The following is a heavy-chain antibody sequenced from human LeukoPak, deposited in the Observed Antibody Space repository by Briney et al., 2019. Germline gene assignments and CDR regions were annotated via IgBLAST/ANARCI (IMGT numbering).Heavy chain of an antibody. D-gene: IGHD2-21*01. CDR2: IKQDEIEK. CDR1: GFTFSSYW. J-gene: IGHJ5*01. CDR3: ARGGYCGGDCWGWFDS. Sequence: PGGSLRLSCAASGFTFSSYWMSWVRQAPGKGLEWVANIKQDEIEKYFVDSVKGRFTLSRDNSKNILYLQMNSLIFEDTAVYYCARGGYCGGDCWGWFDSWGQGTLVTVSS. V-gene: IGHV3-7*01.